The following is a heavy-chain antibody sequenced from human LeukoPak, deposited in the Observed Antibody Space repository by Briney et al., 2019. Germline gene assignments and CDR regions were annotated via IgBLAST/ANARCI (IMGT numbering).Heavy chain of an antibody. D-gene: IGHD5-12*01. Sequence: GGSLRLSCSASGTAFRTYARYWVRQPPGKGLYYVSAISINGGSTYYADSVRGRFTISRDNSKNTLYLQMSSLRPDDTAVYYCVRTYDENPLGWFDPWGQGTLVTVSS. CDR2: ISINGGST. CDR3: VRTYDENPLGWFDP. V-gene: IGHV3-64D*06. CDR1: GTAFRTYA. J-gene: IGHJ5*02.